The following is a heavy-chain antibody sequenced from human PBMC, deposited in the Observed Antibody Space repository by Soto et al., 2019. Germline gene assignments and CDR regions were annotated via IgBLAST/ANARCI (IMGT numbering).Heavy chain of an antibody. V-gene: IGHV3-7*01. D-gene: IGHD1-26*01. J-gene: IGHJ5*02. Sequence: GGSLRLSCAASGFIFSSYWMNWARQAPGKGLEWVAHIRQDGSEKRYVDSVKGRFTISRDNAKNSLYLQLDSLRVEDTAVYYCARDWDTWGQGTLVTVSS. CDR3: ARDWDT. CDR1: GFIFSSYW. CDR2: IRQDGSEK.